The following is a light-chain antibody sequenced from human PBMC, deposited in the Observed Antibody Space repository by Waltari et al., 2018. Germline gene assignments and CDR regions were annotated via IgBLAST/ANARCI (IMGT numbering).Light chain of an antibody. Sequence: VLTQSPGTLSLSPGERATLSCRASQSLTKKYLAWYQQKPGQAPMLLIYGASSRAAGIPDRFSGSGSGTDCTLTISRLEPDDFGVYYCQQYGSSILYTFGQGTKLEIK. CDR2: GAS. CDR3: QQYGSSILYT. V-gene: IGKV3-20*01. J-gene: IGKJ2*01. CDR1: QSLTKKY.